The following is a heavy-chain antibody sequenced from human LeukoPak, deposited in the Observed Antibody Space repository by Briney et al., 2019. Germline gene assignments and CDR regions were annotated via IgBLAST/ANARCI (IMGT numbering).Heavy chain of an antibody. CDR3: ARDRGVSYQLEQTDVFAI. V-gene: IGHV3-23*01. D-gene: IGHD1/OR15-1a*01. Sequence: GGSLRLSCAASVFTFSNYAMRCVRAAPGEGLECGSGISGRGDRTYYADSVKSGFTISRDNAQRSLYLQMNRLRLDDTAVYYCARDRGVSYQLEQTDVFAIWGPGTMVAVSS. CDR2: ISGRGDRT. J-gene: IGHJ3*02. CDR1: VFTFSNYA.